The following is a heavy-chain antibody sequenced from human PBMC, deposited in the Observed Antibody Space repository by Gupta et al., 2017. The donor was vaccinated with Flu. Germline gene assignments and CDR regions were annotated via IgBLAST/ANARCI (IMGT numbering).Heavy chain of an antibody. Sequence: QVQLQESGPGLVKPSQTLSLTCTVSGGSISSGSYYWSWTRQPAGKGLEWSGRIYTSGSTNYNPSLKSRVTISVDTSKNQFSLKLSSVTAADTAVYYCARGNYIVVVPAAICGWFDPWGQGTLVTVSS. CDR1: GGSISSGSYY. CDR3: ARGNYIVVVPAAICGWFDP. V-gene: IGHV4-61*02. CDR2: IYTSGST. D-gene: IGHD2-2*02. J-gene: IGHJ5*02.